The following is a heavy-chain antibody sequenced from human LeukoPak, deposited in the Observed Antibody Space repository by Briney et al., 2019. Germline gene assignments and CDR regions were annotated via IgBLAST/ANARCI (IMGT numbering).Heavy chain of an antibody. CDR1: GFIVSDNY. V-gene: IGHV3-53*01. Sequence: GGSLRLSCAGSGFIVSDNYMSWVRQAPGKGLEWVSVIYSGGSTFYADSVTGRFTISRDISKNTLYLQMNSLTAEDTAVYYCARDRRGAVTATSDSYYFDYWGQGTLVTVSS. J-gene: IGHJ4*02. CDR2: IYSGGST. D-gene: IGHD2-21*02. CDR3: ARDRRGAVTATSDSYYFDY.